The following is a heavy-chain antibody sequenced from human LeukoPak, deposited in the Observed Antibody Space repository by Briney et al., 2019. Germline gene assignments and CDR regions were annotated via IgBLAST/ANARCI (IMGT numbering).Heavy chain of an antibody. D-gene: IGHD5-12*01. J-gene: IGHJ4*02. CDR2: MNPNSGNT. CDR3: ARGRTRSGSHRY. CDR1: GYTFTSYD. V-gene: IGHV1-8*01. Sequence: ASVKVSCKASGYTFTSYDVNWVRQATGQGLEWMGWMNPNSGNTGYAQKFQGRVTMTRNTSISTAYMELSSLRSEDTAVYYCARGRTRSGSHRYWGQGTLVTVSS.